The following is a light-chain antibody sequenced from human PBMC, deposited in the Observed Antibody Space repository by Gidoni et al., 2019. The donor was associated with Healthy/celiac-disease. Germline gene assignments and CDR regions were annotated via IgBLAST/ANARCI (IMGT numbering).Light chain of an antibody. V-gene: IGLV3-1*01. CDR3: QAWDSSTLV. J-gene: IGLJ1*01. CDR2: QDS. Sequence: SYELTQPPSVAVSPGQTASITCSGDKLGDKYACWYQQKPGQSPVLVIYQDSKRPSGIPERSSGSNSGNTATLTISGTQAMDEADYYCQAWDSSTLVFGTGTKVTVL. CDR1: KLGDKY.